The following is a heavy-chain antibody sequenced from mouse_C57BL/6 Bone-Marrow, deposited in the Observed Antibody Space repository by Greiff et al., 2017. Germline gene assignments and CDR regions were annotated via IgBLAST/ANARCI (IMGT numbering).Heavy chain of an antibody. Sequence: VQLQQPGAELVMPGASVKLSCKASGYTFTSYWMHWVKQRPGQGLEWIGEIDPSDSYTNYNQKFKGKSTLTVDKSSSTAYMQLSSLTSEDSAVYYCARWDDDMDYWGQGTSVTVSS. CDR1: GYTFTSYW. V-gene: IGHV1-69*01. J-gene: IGHJ4*01. D-gene: IGHD4-1*01. CDR3: ARWDDDMDY. CDR2: IDPSDSYT.